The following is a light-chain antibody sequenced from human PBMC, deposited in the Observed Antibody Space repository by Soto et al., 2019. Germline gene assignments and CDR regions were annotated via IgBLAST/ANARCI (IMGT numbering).Light chain of an antibody. V-gene: IGKV1-5*01. CDR2: DAS. J-gene: IGKJ1*01. CDR1: QSISRW. CDR3: QQYNSYRT. Sequence: DIQMTQSPSTLSSSLGDRVTITCRASQSISRWLAWYQQKPGKAPKLLIHDASTLESGVPSRFSGSGSGTEFILTISSMKPDDFATYYCQQYNSYRTFGQGTKVDIK.